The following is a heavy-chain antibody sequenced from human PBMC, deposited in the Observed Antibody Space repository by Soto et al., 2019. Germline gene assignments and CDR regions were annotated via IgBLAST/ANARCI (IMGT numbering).Heavy chain of an antibody. J-gene: IGHJ4*02. V-gene: IGHV4-31*03. D-gene: IGHD6-13*01. CDR1: GGSISSGGYY. Sequence: SETLSLTCTVSGGSISSGGYYWSWIRQHPGKGLEWIGYIYYSGSTYYNPSLKSRVTISVDTSKNQFSLKLSSVTAADTAVYYCARDQKQQLVRYWGQVTLFTVSS. CDR2: IYYSGST. CDR3: ARDQKQQLVRY.